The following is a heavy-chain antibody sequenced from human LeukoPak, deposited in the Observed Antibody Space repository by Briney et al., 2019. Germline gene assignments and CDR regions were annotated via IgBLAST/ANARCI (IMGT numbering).Heavy chain of an antibody. CDR2: IRSKAYGGTT. Sequence: GGSLRLSCAASGFTFSNAWMSWVRQAPGKGLEWVGFIRSKAYGGTTEYAASVKGRFTISRDDSKSIAYLQMNSLKTEDTAVYYCTRDQERDYYDSSGYYYSYWGQGTLVTVSS. CDR3: TRDQERDYYDSSGYYYSY. V-gene: IGHV3-49*04. CDR1: GFTFSNAW. J-gene: IGHJ4*02. D-gene: IGHD3-22*01.